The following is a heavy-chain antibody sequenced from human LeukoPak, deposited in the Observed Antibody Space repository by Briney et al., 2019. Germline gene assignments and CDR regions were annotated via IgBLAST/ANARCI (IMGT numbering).Heavy chain of an antibody. CDR1: GFSFSNAW. V-gene: IGHV3-15*07. J-gene: IGHJ3*02. CDR3: TTDLVATDAFDI. Sequence: GGSLRLSCATSGFSFSNAWMNWVRQAPGKGLEWVGRIKSKTDGGTTDYAAPVKGRFTISRDDSKNTLYLQMNSLKTEDTAVYYCTTDLVATDAFDIWGQGTMVTVSS. CDR2: IKSKTDGGTT. D-gene: IGHD5-12*01.